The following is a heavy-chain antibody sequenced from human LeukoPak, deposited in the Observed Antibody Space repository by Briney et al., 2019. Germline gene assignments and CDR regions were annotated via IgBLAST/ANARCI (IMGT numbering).Heavy chain of an antibody. CDR3: ASHSSSWRGLYYYYMDV. CDR2: INPNSGGT. V-gene: IGHV1-2*02. CDR1: GYTFTGYY. D-gene: IGHD6-13*01. Sequence: ASVKVSCKASGYTFTGYYIHWVRQAPGQGLEWMGWINPNSGGTNYAQKFQGRVTMTRDTSISTAYMELSRLRSDDTAVYYCASHSSSWRGLYYYYMDVWGKGTTVTVSS. J-gene: IGHJ6*03.